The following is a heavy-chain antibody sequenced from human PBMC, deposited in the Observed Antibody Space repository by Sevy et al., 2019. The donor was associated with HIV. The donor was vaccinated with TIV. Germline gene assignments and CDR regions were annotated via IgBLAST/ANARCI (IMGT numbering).Heavy chain of an antibody. V-gene: IGHV4-31*03. J-gene: IGHJ5*02. CDR3: ARAIYPPEDNWFDP. Sequence: SETLSLTCTVSGGSISSGGYYWSWIRQHPGKGLERIGYIYYSGSTYYNPSLKSRVTISVDTSKNQFSLKLSSVTAADTAVYYCARAIYPPEDNWFDPWGQGTLVTVSS. CDR1: GGSISSGGYY. CDR2: IYYSGST.